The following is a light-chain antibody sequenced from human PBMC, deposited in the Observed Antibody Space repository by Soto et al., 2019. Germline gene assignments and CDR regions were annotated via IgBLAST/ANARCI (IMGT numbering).Light chain of an antibody. Sequence: QSALTQSASVSGSPGQSITISCTGTSSDVGGYNYVSWYQQHPGKAPKLKIYEVSNRPSGVSNRFSGSKSGNTASLTISGLQAEDEADYYCSSYTSSSTRVFGTGTKVTVL. V-gene: IGLV2-14*01. CDR3: SSYTSSSTRV. CDR2: EVS. CDR1: SSDVGGYNY. J-gene: IGLJ1*01.